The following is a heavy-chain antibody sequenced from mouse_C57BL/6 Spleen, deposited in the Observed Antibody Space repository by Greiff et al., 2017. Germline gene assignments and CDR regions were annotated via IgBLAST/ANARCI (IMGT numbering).Heavy chain of an antibody. CDR1: GYTFTSYW. CDR3: GEPSNNCNDYFDY. D-gene: IGHD2-1*01. Sequence: QVQLQQPGAELVKPGASVKVSCKASGYTFTSYWMHWVKQRPGQGLEWIGRFHPSDSDTNYNQKFKGKATLTVDKSSSTAYMQLSRLTSEDSAVYYCGEPSNNCNDYFDYWGQGTTLTVSS. CDR2: FHPSDSDT. J-gene: IGHJ2*01. V-gene: IGHV1-74*01.